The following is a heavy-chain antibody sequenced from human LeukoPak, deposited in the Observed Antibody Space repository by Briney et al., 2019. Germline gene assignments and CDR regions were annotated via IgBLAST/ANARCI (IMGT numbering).Heavy chain of an antibody. D-gene: IGHD3-22*01. CDR2: INHSGST. J-gene: IGHJ3*02. CDR1: GGSFSGYY. CDR3: ARRLITMIPRRAFDI. V-gene: IGHV4-34*01. Sequence: ASETLSLTCAVYGGSFSGYYWSWIRQPPGKGLEWIGEINHSGSTNYNPSLKSRVTISVDTSKNQFSLKLSSVTAADTAVYCCARRLITMIPRRAFDIWGQGTMVTVSS.